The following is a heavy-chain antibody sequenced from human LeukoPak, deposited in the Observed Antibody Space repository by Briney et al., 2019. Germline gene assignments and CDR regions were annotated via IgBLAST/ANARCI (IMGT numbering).Heavy chain of an antibody. J-gene: IGHJ5*02. D-gene: IGHD2-2*01. CDR1: GGSISSSRYY. CDR2: IYYSGST. Sequence: PSETLSLTCTVSGGSISSSRYYWGWIRQPPGKGLEWIGSIYYSGSTYYNPSLKSRVTISVDTSKNQFSLKLSSVTAADTAVYYCARQGCSSTSCYLTSGDWFDPWGQGTLVTVSS. CDR3: ARQGCSSTSCYLTSGDWFDP. V-gene: IGHV4-39*01.